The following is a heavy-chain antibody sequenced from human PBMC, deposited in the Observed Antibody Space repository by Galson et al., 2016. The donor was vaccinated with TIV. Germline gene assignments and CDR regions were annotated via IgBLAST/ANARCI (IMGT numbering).Heavy chain of an antibody. Sequence: SLRLSCAASGFAFSNYWMSWVRQAPGKGLEWVANTKDDGSDNNYVDSVWGRFTISRDNAKNSLFLQINSLRVEDTAVYYCAREIPGGTTDLDCWGQGTLVTVSS. CDR3: AREIPGGTTDLDC. CDR1: GFAFSNYW. V-gene: IGHV3-7*01. CDR2: TKDDGSDN. D-gene: IGHD1-14*01. J-gene: IGHJ4*02.